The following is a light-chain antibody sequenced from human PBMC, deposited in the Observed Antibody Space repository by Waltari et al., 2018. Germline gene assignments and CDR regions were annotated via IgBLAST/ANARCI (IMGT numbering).Light chain of an antibody. J-gene: IGLJ2*01. Sequence: QSALTQPRSVSGSPGQSVTISCTGSSSDVGGFKYVSWYQQHSGKAPKLMICDVSKRPSGVPYRFSGSKSGNTASLTISGLQAEDEADYYCCSYTSSYVVFGGGTKLTVL. CDR1: SSDVGGFKY. CDR2: DVS. V-gene: IGLV2-11*01. CDR3: CSYTSSYVV.